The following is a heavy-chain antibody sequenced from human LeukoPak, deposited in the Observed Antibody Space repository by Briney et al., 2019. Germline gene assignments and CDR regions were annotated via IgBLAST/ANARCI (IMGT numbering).Heavy chain of an antibody. D-gene: IGHD1-26*01. J-gene: IGHJ4*02. CDR3: ARDSDGSSSLDY. CDR1: GGTFSSYA. CDR2: IIPIFGTA. Sequence: ASVKVSCKASGGTFSSYAISWVRQAPGQRLEWMGGIIPIFGTANYAQKFQGRVTLTADESTSTAYMELSSLRSEDTAVYYCARDSDGSSSLDYWGQGTLVTVSS. V-gene: IGHV1-69*13.